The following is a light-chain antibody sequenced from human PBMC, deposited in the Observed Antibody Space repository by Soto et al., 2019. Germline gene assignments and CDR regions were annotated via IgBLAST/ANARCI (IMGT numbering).Light chain of an antibody. J-gene: IGLJ1*01. Sequence: QSALTQPPSASGSPGQSVTISCTGTSSDIGGYNSVSWYQQHPGKAPRLMIYEVNKRPSGVPDRFSGSKSGNTASLTISGLQAEDEADYYCSSYTSSSTSFVFGTGTKLTVL. V-gene: IGLV2-8*01. CDR3: SSYTSSSTSFV. CDR2: EVN. CDR1: SSDIGGYNS.